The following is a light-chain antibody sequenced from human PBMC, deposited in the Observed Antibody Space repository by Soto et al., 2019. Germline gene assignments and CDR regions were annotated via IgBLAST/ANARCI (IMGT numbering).Light chain of an antibody. CDR2: AAS. CDR3: LQHNSYPQP. Sequence: DIQMTQSPSSLSASVGDRVTITCRASQGIRDALGWYQQKPGKAPKRLIYAASSLQSGVPSRFSGSGSGTEVTLTISSLQPEDFATYYCLQHNSYPQPVGRGTKVEIK. J-gene: IGKJ1*01. CDR1: QGIRDA. V-gene: IGKV1-17*01.